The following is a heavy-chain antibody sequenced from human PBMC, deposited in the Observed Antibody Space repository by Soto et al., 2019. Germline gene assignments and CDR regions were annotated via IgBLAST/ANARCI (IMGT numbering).Heavy chain of an antibody. J-gene: IGHJ6*02. V-gene: IGHV3-30*18. CDR3: AKDGCLYYDFWSGNYGMDV. CDR1: GFTFSSYG. Sequence: QVQLVESGGGVVQPGRSLRLSCAASGFTFSSYGMHWFRQAPGKGLEWVAVISYDGSNKYYADSVKGRFTISRDNSKNTLYLQMNSLRAVDTAVCYCAKDGCLYYDFWSGNYGMDVWGQGTTVTVSS. CDR2: ISYDGSNK. D-gene: IGHD3-3*01.